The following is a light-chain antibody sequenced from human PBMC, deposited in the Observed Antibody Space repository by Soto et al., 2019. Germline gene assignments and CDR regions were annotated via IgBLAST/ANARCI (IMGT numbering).Light chain of an antibody. V-gene: IGKV1-39*01. Sequence: DIQMTQSPSSLSASVGDRVTITCRASQSISSYLNWYQQKPGKTPKLLIYDVSSLESGVPSRFGGSGSGTEFTLSITSLQPDDFATYYCQQCFWHWTFGQGTKVDI. CDR3: QQCFWHWT. CDR1: QSISSY. CDR2: DVS. J-gene: IGKJ1*01.